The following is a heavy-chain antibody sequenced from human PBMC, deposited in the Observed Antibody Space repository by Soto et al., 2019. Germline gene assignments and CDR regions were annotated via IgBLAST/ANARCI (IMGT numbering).Heavy chain of an antibody. D-gene: IGHD6-25*01. CDR3: ARVFSSGSGWMYYFDF. Sequence: QVQLQESGPGLVESSGTLSLTCEVSSGSISSGNWWSWVRQPPGNGLEWIGEIYYTGATNYNPSLKRRVTMKIDKSKDQFSLNLRSATAADTAVYYCARVFSSGSGWMYYFDFWGQGILVSVSS. CDR1: SGSISSGNW. CDR2: IYYTGAT. J-gene: IGHJ4*02. V-gene: IGHV4-4*02.